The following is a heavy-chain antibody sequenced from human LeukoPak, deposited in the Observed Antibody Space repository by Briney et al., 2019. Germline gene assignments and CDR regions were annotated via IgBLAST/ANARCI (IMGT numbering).Heavy chain of an antibody. D-gene: IGHD2-8*02. CDR1: GGSISSYY. V-gene: IGHV4-4*07. CDR2: IYTSGST. CDR3: TRHAFANYWSPFHY. J-gene: IGHJ4*02. Sequence: SETLSLTCTVSGGSISSYYWSWIRQPAGKGLEWIGRIYTSGSTNYNPSLKSRVTISVDTSKNQFSLQLSSVTAADTAVYFCTRHAFANYWSPFHYWGQGTLVTVSS.